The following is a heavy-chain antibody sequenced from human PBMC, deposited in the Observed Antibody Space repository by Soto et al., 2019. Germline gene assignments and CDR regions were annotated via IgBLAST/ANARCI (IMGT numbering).Heavy chain of an antibody. CDR3: ARDLAAAAS. CDR1: GYIFTNYY. D-gene: IGHD6-13*01. CDR2: INPLPTSGST. Sequence: QVQLVQSGAEVKKPGASVKVSCKASGYIFTNYYIHWVRQAPGQGLEWMAIINPLPTSGSTNYAKKFPGRVTVTRDTSTSTVYMELCSLRSEDTAIYYCARDLAAAASWGQGTLVTVSS. V-gene: IGHV1-46*01. J-gene: IGHJ5*02.